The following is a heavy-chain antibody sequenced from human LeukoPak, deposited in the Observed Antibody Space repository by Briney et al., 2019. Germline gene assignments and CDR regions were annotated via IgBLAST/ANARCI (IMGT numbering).Heavy chain of an antibody. CDR2: IYYSGST. Sequence: SETLSLTCTVSGGSISSSSYYWGWIRQPPGKGLEWIGSIYYSGSTYYNPSLKSRITISVDTSKNQSSLNLSSVTAADTAVYYCARLYYDSSGYYQICYFDYWGQGTLVTVSS. CDR1: GGSISSSSYY. V-gene: IGHV4-39*01. D-gene: IGHD3-22*01. J-gene: IGHJ4*02. CDR3: ARLYYDSSGYYQICYFDY.